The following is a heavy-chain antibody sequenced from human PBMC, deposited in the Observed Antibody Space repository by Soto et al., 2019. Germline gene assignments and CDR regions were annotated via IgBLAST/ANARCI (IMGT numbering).Heavy chain of an antibody. CDR1: GFTFSSYS. D-gene: IGHD3-10*01. V-gene: IGHV3-21*01. CDR2: ISSSSSYI. CDR3: ARASIDYYYGSGSPYYYYGMDV. Sequence: GGSLRLSCAASGFTFSSYSMNWVRQAPGKGLEWVSSISSSSSYIYYADSVKGRFTISRDNAKNSLYLQMNSLRAEDTAVYYCARASIDYYYGSGSPYYYYGMDVWAQGTTVTVSS. J-gene: IGHJ6*02.